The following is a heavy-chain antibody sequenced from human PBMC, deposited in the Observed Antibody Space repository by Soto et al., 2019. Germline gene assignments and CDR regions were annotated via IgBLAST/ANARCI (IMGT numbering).Heavy chain of an antibody. Sequence: GGSLPLSYEGSGFNLSSYWMQWVRQAPGKGLVWVSRINSDGSSTSYADSVKGRFTISRDNAKNTLYLQMNSLRAEDTAVYYCARDLTASFDYWGQGTLLTVSS. V-gene: IGHV3-74*01. J-gene: IGHJ4*02. CDR1: GFNLSSYW. CDR3: ARDLTASFDY. CDR2: INSDGSST. D-gene: IGHD2-21*02.